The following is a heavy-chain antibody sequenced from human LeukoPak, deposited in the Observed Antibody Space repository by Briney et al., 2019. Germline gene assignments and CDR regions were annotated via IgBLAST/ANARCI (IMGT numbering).Heavy chain of an antibody. CDR1: GYSISSGYY. CDR3: ARQSGRIQLWLGYFDY. Sequence: PSETLSLTCAVSGYSISSGYYGGWIRQPPGKVLEWIGSIYHSGSTYYNPSLKSRVTISVDTSKNQFSLKLSSVTAADTAVYYCARQSGRIQLWLGYFDYWGQGTLVTVSS. CDR2: IYHSGST. D-gene: IGHD5-18*01. J-gene: IGHJ4*02. V-gene: IGHV4-38-2*01.